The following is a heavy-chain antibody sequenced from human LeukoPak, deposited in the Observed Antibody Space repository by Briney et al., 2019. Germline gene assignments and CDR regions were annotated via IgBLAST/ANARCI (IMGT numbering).Heavy chain of an antibody. CDR1: GYTFTSYD. Sequence: ASVKVSCKASGYTFTSYDINWVRQATGQGLEWMGWMNPNSGNTGYAQKFQGRVTMTRNTSISTAYMELSSLRSEDTAVYYCGLRPIATTGKKGLDYWGQGTLVIVSS. J-gene: IGHJ4*02. D-gene: IGHD6-13*01. CDR3: GLRPIATTGKKGLDY. CDR2: MNPNSGNT. V-gene: IGHV1-8*01.